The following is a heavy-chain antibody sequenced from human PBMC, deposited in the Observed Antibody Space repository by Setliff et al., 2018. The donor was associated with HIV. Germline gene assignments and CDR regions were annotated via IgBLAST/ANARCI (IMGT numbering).Heavy chain of an antibody. D-gene: IGHD3-16*01. CDR3: AREKTSEGGGFDAFDI. V-gene: IGHV4-34*01. CDR2: INHSGST. J-gene: IGHJ3*02. CDR1: GGSFSGNY. Sequence: SETLSLTCAVYGGSFSGNYWTWIRQSPGKGLEWIGEINHSGSTNYKLSLKSRVTISVDASKNQFSLKLGPVTAADTAVYYCAREKTSEGGGFDAFDIWGQGTMVTVAS.